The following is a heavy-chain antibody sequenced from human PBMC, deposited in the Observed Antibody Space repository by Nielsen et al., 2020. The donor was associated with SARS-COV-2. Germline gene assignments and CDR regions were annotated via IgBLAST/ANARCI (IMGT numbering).Heavy chain of an antibody. CDR3: TTEAAPSYGDYSFDY. D-gene: IGHD4-17*01. CDR2: IKSKTDGGTT. V-gene: IGHV3-15*01. J-gene: IGHJ4*02. CDR1: GFTFSNAW. Sequence: GESLKISCAASGFTFSNAWMSWVRQAPGKGLEWVCRIKSKTDGGTTDYAAPVKGRFTISRDDSKNTLYLQMNSLKTEDTAVYYCTTEAAPSYGDYSFDYWGQGTLVTVSS.